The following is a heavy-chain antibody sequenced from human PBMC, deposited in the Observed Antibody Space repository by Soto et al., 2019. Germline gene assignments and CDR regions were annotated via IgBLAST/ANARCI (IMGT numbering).Heavy chain of an antibody. CDR1: GGFI. Sequence: SETLSLTCTVSGGFIWGWIRQSPDKGLEWIGYIYNSGRFNYNPSLESRLTISIDTSKNQFSLRLASVTAADTAVYYCARTLPNRQLFDSWSQGTLVTVSS. V-gene: IGHV4-59*01. J-gene: IGHJ4*02. D-gene: IGHD1-1*01. CDR2: IYNSGRF. CDR3: ARTLPNRQLFDS.